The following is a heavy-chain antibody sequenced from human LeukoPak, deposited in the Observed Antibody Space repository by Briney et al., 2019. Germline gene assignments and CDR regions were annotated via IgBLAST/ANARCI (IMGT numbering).Heavy chain of an antibody. Sequence: PGGSLRLSCAASGSTFSSYGMHWVRQAPGKGLEWVAFIRYDGSNKYYADSVKGRFTISRDNAKNSLYLQMNSLRAEDMALYYCAKDINDYRPGGFDYWGQGTLVTVSS. V-gene: IGHV3-30*02. D-gene: IGHD4-11*01. CDR3: AKDINDYRPGGFDY. CDR1: GSTFSSYG. J-gene: IGHJ4*02. CDR2: IRYDGSNK.